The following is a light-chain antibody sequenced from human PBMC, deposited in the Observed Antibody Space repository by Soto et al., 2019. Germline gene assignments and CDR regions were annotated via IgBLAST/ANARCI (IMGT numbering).Light chain of an antibody. J-gene: IGKJ1*01. CDR2: GAS. Sequence: EVVMTQSAATLSVSPGEGVTLSCRASQGVSSNLAWYQQKPGQAPRLLIYGASTRATGIPARFSGSGSGTEFTLTISSLQSEDFAVYYCQQYNNWPPWTFGQGTKVDIK. V-gene: IGKV3-15*01. CDR3: QQYNNWPPWT. CDR1: QGVSSN.